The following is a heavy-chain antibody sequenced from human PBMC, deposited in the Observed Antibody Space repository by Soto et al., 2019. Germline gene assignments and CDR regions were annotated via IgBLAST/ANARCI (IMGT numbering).Heavy chain of an antibody. V-gene: IGHV4-39*01. CDR1: GGSIITGSYY. CDR2: IYYSGNT. D-gene: IGHD1-1*01. CDR3: ARLPQEYNYYGMDV. Sequence: SETLSLTCTVSGGSIITGSYYWGWIRQPPGKGLEWLGHIYYSGNTYYPPSLKSRLTISVDTSKNQFSLRLSSVTAADTAVYYCARLPQEYNYYGMDVWGQGTTVTASS. J-gene: IGHJ6*02.